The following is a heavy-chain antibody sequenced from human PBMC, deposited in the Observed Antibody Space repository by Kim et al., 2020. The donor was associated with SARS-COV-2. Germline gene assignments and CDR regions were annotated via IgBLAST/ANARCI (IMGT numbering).Heavy chain of an antibody. CDR2: IWFDGSNT. J-gene: IGHJ6*01. Sequence: GGSLRLSCAASGFIFSDYAMHWVRQAPGTGLEWVAIIWFDGSNTYYADSVKGLFTISRDNSRNTLYLQMNSLRAEDTAVYYCARAGDLTGMDYYGMDDWG. CDR1: GFIFSDYA. D-gene: IGHD7-27*01. CDR3: ARAGDLTGMDYYGMDD. V-gene: IGHV3-33*01.